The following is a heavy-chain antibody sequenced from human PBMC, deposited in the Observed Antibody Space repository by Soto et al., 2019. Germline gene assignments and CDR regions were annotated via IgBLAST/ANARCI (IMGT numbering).Heavy chain of an antibody. V-gene: IGHV3-23*04. CDR3: AKVGGATISNGMDV. J-gene: IGHJ6*02. CDR1: RFTFSSYT. CDR2: IGGSAGGT. Sequence: EVQLVESGGGLVQPGGSLRLSCAASRFTFSSYTMRWVRQAPGKGLEWISTIGGSAGGTYYADSVKGRFTISRDNSKSTLYLQMDRMRADVTAVYYSAKVGGATISNGMDVWGQGTTFTVSS. D-gene: IGHD3-16*01.